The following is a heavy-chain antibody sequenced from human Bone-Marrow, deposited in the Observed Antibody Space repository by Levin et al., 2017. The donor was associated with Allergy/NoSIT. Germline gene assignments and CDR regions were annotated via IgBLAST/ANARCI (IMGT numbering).Heavy chain of an antibody. CDR1: GGSIRKDY. CDR3: ARGSADFDWLFVPRGWFDP. Sequence: SQTLSLTCTVSGGSIRKDYWNWIRQSPGKGLEWIGHIYYTGSTNYSPSLKSRVTISIDTSKNQFSLKLSSVTAADTAIYYCARGSADFDWLFVPRGWFDPWGQGTLVTVSS. V-gene: IGHV4-59*01. CDR2: IYYTGST. J-gene: IGHJ5*02. D-gene: IGHD3-9*01.